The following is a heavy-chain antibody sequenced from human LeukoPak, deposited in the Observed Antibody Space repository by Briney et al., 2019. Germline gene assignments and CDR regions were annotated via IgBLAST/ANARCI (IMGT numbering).Heavy chain of an antibody. D-gene: IGHD3-22*01. J-gene: IGHJ4*02. Sequence: GGSLRLSCAASGFTFSSYAMSWVRQAPGKGLEWVSVISGSGGSTYYAESVKGRFTISRDNSKNTLYLQMSSLRAEDTAIYYCAKYSSGYYYVSSEDYFDYWGQGTLVTVSS. V-gene: IGHV3-23*01. CDR3: AKYSSGYYYVSSEDYFDY. CDR1: GFTFSSYA. CDR2: ISGSGGST.